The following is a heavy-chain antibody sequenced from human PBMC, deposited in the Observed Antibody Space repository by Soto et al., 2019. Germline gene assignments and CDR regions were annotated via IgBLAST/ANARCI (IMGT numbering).Heavy chain of an antibody. V-gene: IGHV1-69*08. D-gene: IGHD5-12*01. CDR1: GGTFSSYT. J-gene: IGHJ4*02. CDR2: IIPILGIA. CDR3: ARDLGGYSGYDSS. Sequence: QVQLVQSGAEVKKPGSSVKVSCKASGGTFSSYTISWVRQAPGQGLEWMGRIIPILGIANYAQKFQGRVTITADKSTSTAYMELSSLRSEDTAVYYCARDLGGYSGYDSSCGQGTLVTVSS.